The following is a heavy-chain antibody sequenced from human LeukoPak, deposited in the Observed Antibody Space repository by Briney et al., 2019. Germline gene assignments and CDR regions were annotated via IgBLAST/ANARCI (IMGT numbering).Heavy chain of an antibody. CDR3: ARQNMVGASLDGTDV. D-gene: IGHD1-26*01. CDR2: IYYSGST. Sequence: SETLSLTCTVSGGSISYYYWNWIRQPPGKGLDWIGYIYYSGSTNYNPSLKSRVTISVDTSKNQFSLKLSSVTAADTAVYYCARQNMVGASLDGTDVWGQGTTVTVSS. V-gene: IGHV4-59*08. J-gene: IGHJ6*02. CDR1: GGSISYYY.